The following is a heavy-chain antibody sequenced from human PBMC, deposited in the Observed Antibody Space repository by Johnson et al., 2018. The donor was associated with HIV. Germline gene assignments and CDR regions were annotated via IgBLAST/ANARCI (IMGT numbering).Heavy chain of an antibody. CDR3: AKGQGVVAATSAFDI. CDR2: MYGGGST. CDR1: GFTVTNKY. Sequence: EVQLVESGGGLVQPGGSLRLSCAASGFTVTNKYMSWVRQAPGKGLEWVSVMYGGGSTYHADSVKGRFSLSRDNSKNTVYLQMNSLRGEDTAVYYCAKGQGVVAATSAFDIWGQGTMVTVSS. J-gene: IGHJ3*02. V-gene: IGHV3-66*01. D-gene: IGHD2-15*01.